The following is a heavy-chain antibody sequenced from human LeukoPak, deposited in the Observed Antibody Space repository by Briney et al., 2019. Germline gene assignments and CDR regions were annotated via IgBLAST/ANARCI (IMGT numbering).Heavy chain of an antibody. Sequence: GGSLRLSCAASGFTFSSFGMHWVRQAPGKGLEWVAFIRYDGSNKYYADSVRGRFTISRDNSKNTLYLQMNSLRAEDTAVYYCVVITQAWGQGTLVTVSS. CDR3: VVITQA. J-gene: IGHJ5*02. V-gene: IGHV3-30*02. CDR2: IRYDGSNK. CDR1: GFTFSSFG. D-gene: IGHD2/OR15-2a*01.